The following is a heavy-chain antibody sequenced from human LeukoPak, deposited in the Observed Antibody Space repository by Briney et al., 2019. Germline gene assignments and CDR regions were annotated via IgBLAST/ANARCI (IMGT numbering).Heavy chain of an antibody. J-gene: IGHJ4*02. D-gene: IGHD2-15*01. CDR1: GYTFTSYG. CDR2: ISAYNGNT. CDR3: AIEQKGYCTGRSRSPIDY. Sequence: GASVKVSCKASGYTFTSYGISWVRQAPGQGLEWMGWISAYNGNTNYAQKLQGRVTMTTDTSTSTAYMELRSLRSDDTAVYYCAIEQKGYCTGRSRSPIDYWGQGTLVNVSS. V-gene: IGHV1-18*01.